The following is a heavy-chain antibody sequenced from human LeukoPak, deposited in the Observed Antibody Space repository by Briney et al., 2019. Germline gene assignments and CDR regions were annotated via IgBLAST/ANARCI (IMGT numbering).Heavy chain of an antibody. Sequence: PGGSLRLSCAASGFTFGDYAMSWFRQAPGKGLEWVGFIRSKAYGGTTEYAASVKGRFTISRDDSKSIAYLQMNSLKTEDTAVYYCTREYSNYASRYMDVWGKGTTVTVSS. J-gene: IGHJ6*03. D-gene: IGHD4-11*01. V-gene: IGHV3-49*03. CDR1: GFTFGDYA. CDR2: IRSKAYGGTT. CDR3: TREYSNYASRYMDV.